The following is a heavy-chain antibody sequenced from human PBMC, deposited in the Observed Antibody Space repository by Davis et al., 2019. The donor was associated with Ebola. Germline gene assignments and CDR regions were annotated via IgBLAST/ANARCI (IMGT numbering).Heavy chain of an antibody. J-gene: IGHJ5*01. CDR1: GYTFTNYD. V-gene: IGHV1-8*01. CDR3: VRGRKVARMGSWFDS. CDR2: MNPNSGNT. Sequence: ASVKVSCKASGYTFTNYDVHWVRRGTGQGLEWIGWMNPNSGNTGYGQKFQGRVTMTRNSSISTAYMELSSLTSEDTAVYYCVRGRKVARMGSWFDSWGQGTLVTVSS. D-gene: IGHD5-12*01.